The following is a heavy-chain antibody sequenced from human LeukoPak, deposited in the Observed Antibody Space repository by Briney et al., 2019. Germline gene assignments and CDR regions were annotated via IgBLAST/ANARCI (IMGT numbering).Heavy chain of an antibody. CDR3: ARGPLGWLQSNWFDP. CDR1: GYTFTSYG. D-gene: IGHD5-24*01. J-gene: IGHJ5*02. CDR2: ISAYNGNT. Sequence: ASVKVSCKASGYTFTSYGISWVRQAPGQGLEWMGWISAYNGNTNYAQKLQGRVTMTTDTSTSTAYMELRSLRSEDTAVYYCARGPLGWLQSNWFDPWGQGTLVTVSS. V-gene: IGHV1-18*01.